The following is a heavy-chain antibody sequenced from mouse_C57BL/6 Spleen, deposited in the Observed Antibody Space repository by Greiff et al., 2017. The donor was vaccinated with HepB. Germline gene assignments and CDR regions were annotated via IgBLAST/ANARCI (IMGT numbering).Heavy chain of an antibody. J-gene: IGHJ4*01. CDR2: IDPSDSET. D-gene: IGHD3-2*02. Sequence: QVQLKQPGAELVRPGSSVKLSCKASGYTFTSYWMHWVKQRPIQGLEWIGNIDPSDSETHYNQKFKDKATLTVDKSSSTAYMQLSSLTSEDSAVYYWARGRDQLRLPHYYAWTTGVKEPQSPSPQ. CDR1: GYTFTSYW. V-gene: IGHV1-52*01. CDR3: ARGRDQLRLPHYYAWTT.